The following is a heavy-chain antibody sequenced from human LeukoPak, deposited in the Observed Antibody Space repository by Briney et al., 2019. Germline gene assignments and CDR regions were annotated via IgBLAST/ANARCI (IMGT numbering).Heavy chain of an antibody. D-gene: IGHD6-13*01. CDR2: INHSGST. V-gene: IGHV4-34*01. Sequence: PSETLSLTCAVYGGSFSGYYWSWLRQPPGKGLEWIGEINHSGSTNYNPSLKSRVTISVDTSKNQFSLKLSSVTAADTAVYYCARGLWIAAAGTFDYWGQGTLVTVSS. CDR1: GGSFSGYY. J-gene: IGHJ4*02. CDR3: ARGLWIAAAGTFDY.